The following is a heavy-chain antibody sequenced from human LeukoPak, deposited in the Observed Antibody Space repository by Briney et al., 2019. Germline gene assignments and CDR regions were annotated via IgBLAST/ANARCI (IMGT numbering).Heavy chain of an antibody. Sequence: GGSLRLSCAASGFTFSSYAMTWVRQAPGKGLEWVSAISGSGDSTNYADSVKGRFTIARDNSKNTLYLQMNSLRAEDTAVYYCAKVPWILVWTHDFDSWGQGTLVTVSS. J-gene: IGHJ4*02. CDR2: ISGSGDST. V-gene: IGHV3-23*01. CDR1: GFTFSSYA. CDR3: AKVPWILVWTHDFDS. D-gene: IGHD5-18*01.